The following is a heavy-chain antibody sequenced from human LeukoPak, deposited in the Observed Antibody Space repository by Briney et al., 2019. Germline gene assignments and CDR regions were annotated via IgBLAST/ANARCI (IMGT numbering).Heavy chain of an antibody. Sequence: GGSLRLSCAASGFTFSSYGMHWVRQAPGKGLEWVAVISYDGSNKYYADSVKGRFTISRDNSKNTLYPQMNSLRAEDTAVYYCAKGAIVATIIDYWGQGTLVTVSS. CDR1: GFTFSSYG. J-gene: IGHJ4*02. CDR3: AKGAIVATIIDY. V-gene: IGHV3-30*18. D-gene: IGHD5-12*01. CDR2: ISYDGSNK.